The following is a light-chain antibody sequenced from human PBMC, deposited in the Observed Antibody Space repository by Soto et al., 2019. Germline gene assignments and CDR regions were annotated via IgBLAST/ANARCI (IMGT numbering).Light chain of an antibody. V-gene: IGKV3-11*01. CDR2: DAS. Sequence: EIVLTQSTATLSLSPGERATLSCRASQSVSSYLAWYQQKPGQAPTLLLYDASNRATGIPARFSGSGSGTDFTLTISSLEPEDFAVYYCQQRSNWPPRITFGQGTRLEIK. J-gene: IGKJ5*01. CDR3: QQRSNWPPRIT. CDR1: QSVSSY.